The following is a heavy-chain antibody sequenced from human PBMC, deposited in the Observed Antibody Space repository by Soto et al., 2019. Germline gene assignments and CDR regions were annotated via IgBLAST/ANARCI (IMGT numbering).Heavy chain of an antibody. CDR3: AKLPKQQLVLGWFDP. CDR2: ISGSGGST. J-gene: IGHJ5*02. Sequence: GGSLRLSCAASGFTFSSYAMSWVRQAPGKGLEWVSAISGSGGSTYYADSVKGRFTISRDNSKNTLYLQMNGLRAEDTAVYYCAKLPKQQLVLGWFDPWGQGTLVTVYS. D-gene: IGHD6-13*01. V-gene: IGHV3-23*01. CDR1: GFTFSSYA.